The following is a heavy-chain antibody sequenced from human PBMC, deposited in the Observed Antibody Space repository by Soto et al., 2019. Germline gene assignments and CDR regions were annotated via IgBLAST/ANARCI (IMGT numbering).Heavy chain of an antibody. D-gene: IGHD3-16*01. J-gene: IGHJ5*02. CDR2: IYYSGGT. V-gene: IGHV4-30-4*01. CDR3: ARPSTGELWVYANWFDP. CDR1: GGSISSGDYY. Sequence: QVQLQESGPGLVKPSQTLSLTCTVSGGSISSGDYYWSWIRQPPGKGLEWIGFIYYSGGTYYKPTLQSRVTPSGDPSTIKFSLNLSSVTAADTAVYYCARPSTGELWVYANWFDPWGPGTLVTVSS.